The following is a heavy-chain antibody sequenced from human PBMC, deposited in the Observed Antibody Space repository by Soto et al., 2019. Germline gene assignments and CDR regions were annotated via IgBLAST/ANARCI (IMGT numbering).Heavy chain of an antibody. CDR1: GFTVSYNY. D-gene: IGHD3-10*01. CDR2: IYRGGDT. Sequence: PGGSLRLSCAVSGFTVSYNYMNWVRQAPGKGLEWVSVIYRGGDTFYADSVKGRFTISRDNSKNTLYLQMNSLRAEDTAVYYCARGIYGSGSYYIGDAFDMWGQGTMVTVSS. CDR3: ARGIYGSGSYYIGDAFDM. V-gene: IGHV3-53*01. J-gene: IGHJ3*02.